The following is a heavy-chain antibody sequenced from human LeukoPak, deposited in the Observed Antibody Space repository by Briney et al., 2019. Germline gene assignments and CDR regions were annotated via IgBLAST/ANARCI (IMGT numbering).Heavy chain of an antibody. J-gene: IGHJ4*02. CDR1: GFIVSSKY. CDR3: ASPVRYDFWSGYDY. D-gene: IGHD3-3*01. Sequence: GGSLRLSCAASGFIVSSKYMSWVRQAPGKGLGWVSSISGSSSYIYYADSVKGRFTISRDNTKNSLYLQMNSLRAEDTAVYYCASPVRYDFWSGYDYWGQGTLVTVSS. CDR2: ISGSSSYI. V-gene: IGHV3-21*01.